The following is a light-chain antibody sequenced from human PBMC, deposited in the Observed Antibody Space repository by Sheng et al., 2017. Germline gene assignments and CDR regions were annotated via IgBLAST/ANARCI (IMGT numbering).Light chain of an antibody. CDR1: QSVGNS. J-gene: IGKJ2*03. V-gene: IGKV1-5*03. CDR2: KAS. CDR3: QQFNTYYS. Sequence: DIQMTQSPSSLSASVGDRVTITCRASQSVGNSLAWYQLKPGKAPRLLLYKASILEGGVPSRFSGSGSGAEFTLSISSLQPDDFATYYCQQFNTYYSFAQGTKLEIK.